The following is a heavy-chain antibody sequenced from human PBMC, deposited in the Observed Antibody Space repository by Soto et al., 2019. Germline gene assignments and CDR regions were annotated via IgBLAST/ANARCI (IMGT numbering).Heavy chain of an antibody. CDR1: GGSISSGGYY. V-gene: IGHV4-31*03. J-gene: IGHJ6*02. CDR2: IYYSGTT. D-gene: IGHD2-21*01. Sequence: PSETLSLTCTVSGGSISSGGYYWYWIRQHPGKGLEWIGYIYYSGTTYYNTSLKSRVTISVDTSKNQFSLKLSSVTAADTAVYYCAASCVACGGFNYYGMDVWGQGTTVTVSS. CDR3: AASCVACGGFNYYGMDV.